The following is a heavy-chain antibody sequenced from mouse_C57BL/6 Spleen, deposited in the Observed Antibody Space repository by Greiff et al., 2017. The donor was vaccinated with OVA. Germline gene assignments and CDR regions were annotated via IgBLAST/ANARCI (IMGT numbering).Heavy chain of an antibody. J-gene: IGHJ2*01. D-gene: IGHD2-3*01. Sequence: QVQLQQPGAELVKPGASVKMSCKASGYTFTSYWITWVKQRPGQGLEWIGDIYPGSGSTNYNEKFKSKATLTVDTSSSTAYMQLSSLTSEDSAVYYCARWGLDDGYPSYFDYWGQGTTLTVSS. CDR1: GYTFTSYW. V-gene: IGHV1-55*01. CDR3: ARWGLDDGYPSYFDY. CDR2: IYPGSGST.